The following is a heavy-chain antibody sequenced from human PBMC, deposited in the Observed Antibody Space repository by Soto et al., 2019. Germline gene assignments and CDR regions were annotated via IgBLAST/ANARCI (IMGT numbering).Heavy chain of an antibody. D-gene: IGHD5-18*01. CDR2: IIPIFGTA. CDR3: ERTNTAMVTGWFDP. J-gene: IGHJ5*02. Sequence: QVQLVQSGAEVKKPGSSVKVSCKASGGTFSSYAISWVRQAPGQGLGWMGGIIPIFGTANYAQKFQGRGTITADESTSTGYMELSSPRSEDTAVYYCERTNTAMVTGWFDPWGQGTLVTVSS. V-gene: IGHV1-69*12. CDR1: GGTFSSYA.